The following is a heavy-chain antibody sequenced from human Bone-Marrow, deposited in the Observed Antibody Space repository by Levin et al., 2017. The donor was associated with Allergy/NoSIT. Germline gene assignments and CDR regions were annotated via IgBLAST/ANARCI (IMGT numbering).Heavy chain of an antibody. V-gene: IGHV3-30-3*01. CDR1: GFTFSSYA. CDR3: ARDFRVPADFFDY. J-gene: IGHJ4*02. D-gene: IGHD2-2*01. CDR2: ISYDGSNK. Sequence: GGSLRLSCAASGFTFSSYAMHWVRQAPGKGLEWVAVISYDGSNKYYADSVKGRFTISRDNSKNTLYLQMNSLRAEDTAVYYCARDFRVPADFFDYWGQGTLVTVSS.